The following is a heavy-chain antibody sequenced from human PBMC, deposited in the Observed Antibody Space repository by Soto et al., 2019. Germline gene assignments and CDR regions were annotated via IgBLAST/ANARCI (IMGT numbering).Heavy chain of an antibody. Sequence: QPVGSLRLSCAASGFTFSSYAMSWVRQAPGKGLEWVSAISGSGGSTYYADSVKGRFTISRDNSKNTLYLQMNSLRAEDTAVYYCAKDRITIFGVVASYYYYGMDVWGQGTTVTVSS. CDR1: GFTFSSYA. J-gene: IGHJ6*02. CDR2: ISGSGGST. V-gene: IGHV3-23*01. CDR3: AKDRITIFGVVASYYYYGMDV. D-gene: IGHD3-3*01.